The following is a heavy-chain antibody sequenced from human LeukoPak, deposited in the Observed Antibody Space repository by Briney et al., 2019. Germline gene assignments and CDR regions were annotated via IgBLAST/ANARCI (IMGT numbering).Heavy chain of an antibody. CDR1: GGSISSYY. J-gene: IGHJ6*03. V-gene: IGHV4-4*07. Sequence: SETLSLTCTVSGGSISSYYWSWIRQPAGKGLEWIGRIYTSGSTNYNPSLKSRVTISVDTSKNQFSLKLSSVTAADTAVYYCARVGWFGVLRVYDYYYMDVWGKGTTVTISS. CDR3: ARVGWFGVLRVYDYYYMDV. D-gene: IGHD3-10*01. CDR2: IYTSGST.